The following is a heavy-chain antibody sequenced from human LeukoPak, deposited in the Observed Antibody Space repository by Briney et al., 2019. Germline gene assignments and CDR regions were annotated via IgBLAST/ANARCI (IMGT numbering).Heavy chain of an antibody. Sequence: PGGSLRLSCAASGFTFSSYSMNWVRQAPGKGLEWVSSISSSSSYIYYADSVKGRFTISRDNAKNSLYLQMNGLRAEDTAVYYCAREGYYYGSGSYEDYWGQGTLVTVSS. CDR3: AREGYYYGSGSYEDY. D-gene: IGHD3-10*01. V-gene: IGHV3-21*01. CDR2: ISSSSSYI. J-gene: IGHJ4*02. CDR1: GFTFSSYS.